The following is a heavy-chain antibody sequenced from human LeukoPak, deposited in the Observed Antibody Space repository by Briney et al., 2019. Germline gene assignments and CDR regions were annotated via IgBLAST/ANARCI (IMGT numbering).Heavy chain of an antibody. CDR3: ASSSIVVVVAATMNLDY. J-gene: IGHJ4*02. CDR1: GYTFTSYY. D-gene: IGHD2-15*01. V-gene: IGHV1-69*13. CDR2: IIPIFGTA. Sequence: GASVKVSCKASGYTFTSYYMHWVRQAPGQGLKWMGGIIPIFGTANYAQKFQGRVTITADESTSTAYMELSSLRSEDTAVYYCASSSIVVVVAATMNLDYWGQGTLVTVSS.